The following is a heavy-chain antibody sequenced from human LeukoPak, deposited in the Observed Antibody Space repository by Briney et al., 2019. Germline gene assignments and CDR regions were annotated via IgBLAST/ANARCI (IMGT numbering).Heavy chain of an antibody. CDR1: GYTFTSYA. Sequence: ASVKASCKASGYTFTSYAMHWVRQAPGQRLEWMGWINAGNGNTKYSQKFQGRVTITRDTSASTAYMELSSLRSEDTAVYYCARDYHDYGDYPDYWGQGTLVTVSS. V-gene: IGHV1-3*01. CDR3: ARDYHDYGDYPDY. CDR2: INAGNGNT. J-gene: IGHJ4*02. D-gene: IGHD4-17*01.